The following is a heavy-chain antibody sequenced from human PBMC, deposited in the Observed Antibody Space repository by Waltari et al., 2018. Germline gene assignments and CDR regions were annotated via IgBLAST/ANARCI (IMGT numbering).Heavy chain of an antibody. V-gene: IGHV4-34*01. CDR1: GGSFSGYY. CDR3: ARGITIFGVVIMPNYYYYYMDV. D-gene: IGHD3-3*01. Sequence: QVQLQQWGAGLLKPSETLSLTCAVYGGSFSGYYWSWIRQPPGKGLEWIGEINHSGRTNYNPSLKSRVTISVDTSKNQFSLKLSSVTAADTAVYYCARGITIFGVVIMPNYYYYYMDVWGKGTTVTVSS. CDR2: INHSGRT. J-gene: IGHJ6*03.